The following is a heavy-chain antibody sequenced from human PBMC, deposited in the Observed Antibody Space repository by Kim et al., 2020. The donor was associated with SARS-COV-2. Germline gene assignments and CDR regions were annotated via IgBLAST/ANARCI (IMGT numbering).Heavy chain of an antibody. V-gene: IGHV1-8*01. J-gene: IGHJ6*03. CDR2: MNPNTGNT. CDR1: GYTFTSYD. CDR3: ARVRSARRLLDYYYMGV. Sequence: ASVKVSCKASGYTFTSYDINWVRQATGQGLEWMGWMNPNTGNTGYAQKFQGRVTMTRNTSISTAYMELSSLRSEDTAVYYCARVRSARRLLDYYYMGVWGKGTPVTVSS. D-gene: IGHD3-16*01.